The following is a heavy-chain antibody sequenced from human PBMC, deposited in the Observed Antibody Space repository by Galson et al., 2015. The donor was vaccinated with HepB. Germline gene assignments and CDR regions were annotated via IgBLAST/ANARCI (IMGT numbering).Heavy chain of an antibody. V-gene: IGHV3-23*01. CDR2: ISGSGGST. Sequence: SLRLSCAASGFTLSSYAMSWVRQAPGKGLEWVSAISGSGGSTYYADSVKGRFTISRDNSKNTLYLQMNSLRAEDTAVYYCAKDCSGGSCYWGLEDYWGQGTLVTVSS. CDR1: GFTLSSYA. D-gene: IGHD2-15*01. CDR3: AKDCSGGSCYWGLEDY. J-gene: IGHJ4*02.